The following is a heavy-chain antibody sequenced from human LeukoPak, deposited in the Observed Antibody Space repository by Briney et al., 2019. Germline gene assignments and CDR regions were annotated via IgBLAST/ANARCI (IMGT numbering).Heavy chain of an antibody. CDR3: ARDPQYSSSWNFDY. CDR1: GFTVSSNY. J-gene: IGHJ4*02. V-gene: IGHV3-66*02. Sequence: GGSLRLSCAASGFTVSSNYMSWVRQAPGKGLEWVSVIYSGGSTYYADSVKGRFTIPRDNSKNTLYLQMNSLRAEDTAVYYCARDPQYSSSWNFDYWGQGTLVTVSS. D-gene: IGHD6-13*01. CDR2: IYSGGST.